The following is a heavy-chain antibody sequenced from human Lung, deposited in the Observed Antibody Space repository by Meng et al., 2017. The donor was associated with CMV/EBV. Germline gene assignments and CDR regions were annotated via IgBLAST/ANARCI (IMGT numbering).Heavy chain of an antibody. CDR3: ASVTGSSDSSGYYYYYGMDV. V-gene: IGHV4-59*01. CDR2: IYYSGST. Sequence: GSLRLSCTVSGGPISSYYWSWIRQPPGKGLEWIGYIYYSGSTNYNPSLKSRVTISVDTSKNQFSLKLSSVTAADTAVYYCASVTGSSDSSGYYYYYGMDVWGQGTTVTVSS. J-gene: IGHJ6*02. CDR1: GGPISSYY. D-gene: IGHD3-22*01.